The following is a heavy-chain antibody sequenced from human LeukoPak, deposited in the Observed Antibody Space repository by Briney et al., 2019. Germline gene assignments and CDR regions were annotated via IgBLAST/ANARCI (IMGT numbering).Heavy chain of an antibody. J-gene: IGHJ4*02. CDR3: ASSVRGYFDY. CDR2: IYHSGIT. CDR1: GGSISSGGYY. Sequence: PSQTLSLTCTVSGGSISSGGYYWTWIRQHPGKGLEWIGHIYHSGITYYNPSLKSRVTISIDTSKNQFSLKLSSVTAADTAVYYCASSVRGYFDYWGQGTLVTVSS. V-gene: IGHV4-31*03. D-gene: IGHD3-10*02.